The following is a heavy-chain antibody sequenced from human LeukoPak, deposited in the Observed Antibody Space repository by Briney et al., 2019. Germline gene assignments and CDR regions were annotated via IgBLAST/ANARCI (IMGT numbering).Heavy chain of an antibody. V-gene: IGHV4-59*01. J-gene: IGHJ6*02. D-gene: IGHD3-10*01. CDR3: ARDVSIRDYYYGMDV. CDR1: GGSISSDY. Sequence: SETLSLTCTVSGGSISSDYWSWIRQPPGKGLEWIGYIYYSGSTSYNPSLKSRVTISVDTSKNQFSLRLSPVTAADTAMYYCARDVSIRDYYYGMDVWGQGTTVTVSS. CDR2: IYYSGST.